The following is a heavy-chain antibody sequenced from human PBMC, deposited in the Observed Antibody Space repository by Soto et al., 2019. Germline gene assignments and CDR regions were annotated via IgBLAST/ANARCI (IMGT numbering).Heavy chain of an antibody. CDR1: GFTFGDYA. V-gene: IGHV3-49*03. J-gene: IGHJ6*02. CDR2: IRSKAYGGTT. Sequence: GGSLRLSCTASGFTFGDYAMSWFRQAPGKGLEWVGFIRSKAYGGTTEYAASVKGRFTISRDDSKSIAYLQMNSLKTEDTAVYYCTRDNSGYDRRYYYGMDVWGQGTTVTVSS. CDR3: TRDNSGYDRRYYYGMDV. D-gene: IGHD5-12*01.